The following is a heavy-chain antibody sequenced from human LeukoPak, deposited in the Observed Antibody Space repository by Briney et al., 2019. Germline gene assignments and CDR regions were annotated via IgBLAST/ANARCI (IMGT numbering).Heavy chain of an antibody. Sequence: GASVKVSCKASGYTFTGYYMHWVRQAPGQGLEWMGWINPNSGGTNYAQKFQGRVTMTRDTSISTAYMELSRLRSDDTAVYYCARIYYDFWSGYDDGVGPLDYWGQGTLVTVSS. CDR2: INPNSGGT. J-gene: IGHJ4*02. V-gene: IGHV1-2*02. D-gene: IGHD3-3*01. CDR3: ARIYYDFWSGYDDGVGPLDY. CDR1: GYTFTGYY.